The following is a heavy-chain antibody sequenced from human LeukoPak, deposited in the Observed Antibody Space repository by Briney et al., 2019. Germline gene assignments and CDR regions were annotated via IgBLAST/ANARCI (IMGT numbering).Heavy chain of an antibody. V-gene: IGHV3-53*01. CDR3: ARVGKRITIFRVVIPNAFDI. CDR1: GFTVSSNY. Sequence: PGGSLRLSCAASGFTVSSNYMSWVRQAPGKGLEWVTVIYSGGSTYYADSVKGRFTISRDNSKNTLYLQMNSLRAEDTAVYYCARVGKRITIFRVVIPNAFDIWGQGTMVTVSS. D-gene: IGHD3-3*01. J-gene: IGHJ3*02. CDR2: IYSGGST.